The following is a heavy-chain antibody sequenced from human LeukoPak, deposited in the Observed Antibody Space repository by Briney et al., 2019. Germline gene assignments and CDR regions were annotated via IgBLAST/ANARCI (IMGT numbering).Heavy chain of an antibody. V-gene: IGHV4-61*01. CDR3: ARNTLGAFDI. J-gene: IGHJ3*02. D-gene: IGHD3-3*02. Sequence: SETLSLTCTVSGGSVSSGSYYWSWIRQPPGKGLEWIGYIYYSGSTNYNPSLKSRVTISVDTSKNQFSLILSSVTAADTAVYYCARNTLGAFDIWGQGTTVTVSS. CDR1: GGSVSSGSYY. CDR2: IYYSGST.